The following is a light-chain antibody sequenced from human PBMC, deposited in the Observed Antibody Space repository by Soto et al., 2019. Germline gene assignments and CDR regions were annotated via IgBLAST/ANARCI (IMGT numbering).Light chain of an antibody. CDR2: AAS. CDR3: QHADSFPLIT. Sequence: DIQMTQSPSYVSASVGDSVTITCRSSEDISTWLAWYQQKPAKAXKLRIYAASSLQSGVPSRFSGSGSGTDFTLTISSLQPEDFATYYCQHADSFPLITFGQGTRLEIK. V-gene: IGKV1-12*01. J-gene: IGKJ5*01. CDR1: EDISTW.